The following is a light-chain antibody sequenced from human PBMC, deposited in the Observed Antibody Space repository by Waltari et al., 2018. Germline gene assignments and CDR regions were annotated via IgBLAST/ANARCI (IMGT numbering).Light chain of an antibody. Sequence: DIQMTQSPSSLSASVGDRVTIACRASQSINSYLNWYQQKPGKAPKLLIYAASTLQSGVPSRFSGSGSGTDFTLTISSLQLEDFATYYCQQSYGTPLYTCGQGTKLEI. V-gene: IGKV1-39*01. CDR1: QSINSY. CDR3: QQSYGTPLYT. J-gene: IGKJ2*01. CDR2: AAS.